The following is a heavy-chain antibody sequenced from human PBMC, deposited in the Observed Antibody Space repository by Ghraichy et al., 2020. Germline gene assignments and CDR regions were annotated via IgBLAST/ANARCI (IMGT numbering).Heavy chain of an antibody. CDR3: AGGMQQLAV. CDR1: GFIFSDYA. D-gene: IGHD1-1*01. CDR2: VNDSDGST. Sequence: GGSLRLSCAASGFIFSDYAMSWVRQAPGKGLEWVSSVNDSDGSTNYADSAKGRFTISRDISKNTLYLQMNSLRVEDTAVYYCAGGMQQLAVWGQGTLVTVSS. J-gene: IGHJ4*02. V-gene: IGHV3-23*01.